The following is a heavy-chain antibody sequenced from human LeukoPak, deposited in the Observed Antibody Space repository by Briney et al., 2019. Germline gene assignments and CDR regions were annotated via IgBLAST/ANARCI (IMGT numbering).Heavy chain of an antibody. V-gene: IGHV3-23*01. CDR1: GSTFSSYA. Sequence: GESLRLSCAASGSTFSSYAMSWVRQAPGKGLEWVSVFSGGDSSTYYAHSVKGRFTISRDNSKNTLYLQMNSLRVEDTAVYYCAKHRGSYGDFIFLDFWGQGTLVTVSS. J-gene: IGHJ4*02. D-gene: IGHD2-21*02. CDR3: AKHRGSYGDFIFLDF. CDR2: FSGGDSST.